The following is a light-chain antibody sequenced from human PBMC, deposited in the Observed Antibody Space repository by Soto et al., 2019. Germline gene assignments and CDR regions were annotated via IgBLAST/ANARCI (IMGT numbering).Light chain of an antibody. CDR2: GAS. J-gene: IGKJ1*01. CDR1: QGIRNN. V-gene: IGKV1-17*01. CDR3: LQHVSYPRT. Sequence: DIQMTQSPSSLFASVGDRVTITCRASQGIRNNLGWYQQRPGEAPKRLIYGASSLQRGVPSRFSGSGSGTEFTLTISSLRPEDSATYYCLQHVSYPRTFGQGTKLEIK.